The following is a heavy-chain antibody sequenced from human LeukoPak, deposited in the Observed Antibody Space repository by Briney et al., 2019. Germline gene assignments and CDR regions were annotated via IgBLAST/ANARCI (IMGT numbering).Heavy chain of an antibody. CDR2: ISSSSSHI. D-gene: IGHD2-15*01. V-gene: IGHV3-21*01. CDR3: ARLVPDCSGDSCYMSSLDY. Sequence: PGGSLRLSXAASGFIFSSYSMNWVRQAPGKGLGWVSSISSSSSHIYYADSLKGRFTVSRDNARKSLYLQMNSLRAEDTALYYCARLVPDCSGDSCYMSSLDYWGQGTLVTVSS. J-gene: IGHJ4*02. CDR1: GFIFSSYS.